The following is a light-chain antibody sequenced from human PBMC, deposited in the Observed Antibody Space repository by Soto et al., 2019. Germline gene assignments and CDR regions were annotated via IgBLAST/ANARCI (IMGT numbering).Light chain of an antibody. CDR2: GAS. J-gene: IGKJ1*01. CDR1: QSVSSN. V-gene: IGKV3-15*01. Sequence: EIVMTQSPATLSVSPGERATLSCRASQSVSSNLAWYQQKPGQAPRLLIYGASTRATGIPARFSGSGSGTEFTLTISSLQSEDFAFYYCKQYNNWPPWTFGQGTKVDIK. CDR3: KQYNNWPPWT.